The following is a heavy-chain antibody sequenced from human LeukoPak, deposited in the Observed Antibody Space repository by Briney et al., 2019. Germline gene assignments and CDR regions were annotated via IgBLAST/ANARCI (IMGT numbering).Heavy chain of an antibody. D-gene: IGHD3-9*01. V-gene: IGHV4-34*01. CDR1: GGSFSGYY. Sequence: SETLSHTCAVYGGSFSGYYWSWIRQPPGKGLEWIGEINHSGSTNYNPALKSRVTISVDTSKKQFSLKLSSVTAADKAVYYCARQGTVLRYFDWLRSGAFDIWGQGTMVTVSS. J-gene: IGHJ3*02. CDR3: ARQGTVLRYFDWLRSGAFDI. CDR2: INHSGST.